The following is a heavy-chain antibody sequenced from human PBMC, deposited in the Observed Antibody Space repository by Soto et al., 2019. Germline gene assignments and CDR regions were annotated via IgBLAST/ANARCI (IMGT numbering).Heavy chain of an antibody. Sequence: GGSLRLSCAASGFTFSSYGMHWVRQAPGKGLEWVAVISYDGSNKYYADSVKGRFTISRDNSKNTLYLQMNSLRAEDTAVYYCAKIPGIAEVGTHYWGQGP. CDR3: AKIPGIAEVGTHY. J-gene: IGHJ4*02. CDR1: GFTFSSYG. V-gene: IGHV3-30*18. CDR2: ISYDGSNK. D-gene: IGHD3-10*01.